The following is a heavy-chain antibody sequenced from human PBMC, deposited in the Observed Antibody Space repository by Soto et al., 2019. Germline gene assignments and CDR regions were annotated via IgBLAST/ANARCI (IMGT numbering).Heavy chain of an antibody. Sequence: SETLSLTCIVSGGSISSSSYYWGWIRQPPGKGLEWIGSIYYSGSTYYNPSLKSRVTISVDTSKNQFSLKLSSVTAADTAVYYCARHEPLATIGGVRYWGQGTLVTVSS. V-gene: IGHV4-39*01. D-gene: IGHD5-12*01. CDR1: GGSISSSSYY. CDR3: ARHEPLATIGGVRY. J-gene: IGHJ4*02. CDR2: IYYSGST.